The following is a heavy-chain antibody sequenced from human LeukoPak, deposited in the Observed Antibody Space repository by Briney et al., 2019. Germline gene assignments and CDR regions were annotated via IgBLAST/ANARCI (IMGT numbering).Heavy chain of an antibody. CDR2: IYYSGST. V-gene: IGHV4-59*01. CDR1: GGSISSYY. J-gene: IGHJ3*02. D-gene: IGHD3-10*01. Sequence: SETLSLTCTVSGGSISSYYWSWIRQPPGKGLEWIGYIYYSGSTNYNPSLKSRVTISVDTSRNQFSLKLSSVTAADTAVYYCARGGTPRSYSIWGQGTMVTVSS. CDR3: ARGGTPRSYSI.